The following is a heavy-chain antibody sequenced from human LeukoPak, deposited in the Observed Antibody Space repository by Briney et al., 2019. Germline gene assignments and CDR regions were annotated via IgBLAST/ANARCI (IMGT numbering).Heavy chain of an antibody. CDR1: GYTFTGYY. CDR3: ARDREVVPAENDY. D-gene: IGHD2-2*01. Sequence: GASVKVSCKASGYTFTGYYMHWVRQAPGQGLEWMGWINPNSGGTNYAQKFQGRVTMTTDTSTSTAYMELRSLRSDDTAVYYCARDREVVPAENDYWGQGTLVTVSS. V-gene: IGHV1-2*02. J-gene: IGHJ4*02. CDR2: INPNSGGT.